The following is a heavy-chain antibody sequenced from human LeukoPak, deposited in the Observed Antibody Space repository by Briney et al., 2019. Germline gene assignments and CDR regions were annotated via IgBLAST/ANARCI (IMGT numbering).Heavy chain of an antibody. Sequence: GGSLRLSCAASGFSFNTYAMSWVRQAPGKGLEWVSAISNTGGSTYYADSVKGRFTISRDKSKNTLSLQMNNLRAEDTAVYYCAKITMVTTPNYWGQGTLVTVSS. J-gene: IGHJ4*02. CDR3: AKITMVTTPNY. CDR2: ISNTGGST. CDR1: GFSFNTYA. D-gene: IGHD4-17*01. V-gene: IGHV3-23*01.